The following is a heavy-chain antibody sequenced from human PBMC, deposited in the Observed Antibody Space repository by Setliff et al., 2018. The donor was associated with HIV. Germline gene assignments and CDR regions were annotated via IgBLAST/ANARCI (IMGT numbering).Heavy chain of an antibody. Sequence: PSETLSLTCAVYGGSFSGYYWSWIRQPPGKGLEWIGEVTHSGRTNYNPSLESRVTTSVGTSKKQFSLRLTSVTAADTAVYYCARGVRDNSGWSSYYFDYWGQGTLVTVSS. D-gene: IGHD6-19*01. J-gene: IGHJ4*02. CDR1: GGSFSGYY. CDR3: ARGVRDNSGWSSYYFDY. V-gene: IGHV4-34*01. CDR2: VTHSGRT.